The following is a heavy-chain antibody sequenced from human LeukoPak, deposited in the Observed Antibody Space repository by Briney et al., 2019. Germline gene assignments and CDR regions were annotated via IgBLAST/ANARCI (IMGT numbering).Heavy chain of an antibody. CDR3: ARDRPLDADDYYGFYYFDY. Sequence: ASVKVSCKASGYTFTGYYMHWVRQAPGQGLEWMGWINPNSGGTNHAQKFQGRVTMTRDTSISTAYMELSRLRSDDTAVYYCARDRPLDADDYYGFYYFDYWGQGTLATVSS. D-gene: IGHD3-10*01. CDR2: INPNSGGT. V-gene: IGHV1-2*02. J-gene: IGHJ4*02. CDR1: GYTFTGYY.